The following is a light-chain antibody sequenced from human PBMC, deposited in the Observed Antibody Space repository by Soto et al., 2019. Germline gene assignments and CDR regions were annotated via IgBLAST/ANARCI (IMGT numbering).Light chain of an antibody. Sequence: EIVLTQSPGTLSLSPGERATLSCRASQSVSSSYLAWYQQIPGQAPSLLIYGASKRATGIPDRFSGSGSGTDVTLTISRMEPEDFAVYYCQQYGSSPPLTFGGGTKVEIK. J-gene: IGKJ4*01. CDR2: GAS. CDR3: QQYGSSPPLT. V-gene: IGKV3-20*01. CDR1: QSVSSSY.